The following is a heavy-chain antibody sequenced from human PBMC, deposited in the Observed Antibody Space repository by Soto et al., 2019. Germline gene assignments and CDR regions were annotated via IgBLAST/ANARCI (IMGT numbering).Heavy chain of an antibody. V-gene: IGHV4-30-4*01. CDR2: IYYSGST. J-gene: IGHJ3*02. D-gene: IGHD3-10*01. CDR1: GGSISSGDYY. CDR3: ARVREEIIVRADDAFDI. Sequence: SETLSLTCTVSGGSISSGDYYWSWIRQPPGKGLEWIGYIYYSGSTYYNPSLKSRVTISVDTSKNQFSLKLSSVTAADTAVYYCARVREEIIVRADDAFDIWGQGTMVTVSS.